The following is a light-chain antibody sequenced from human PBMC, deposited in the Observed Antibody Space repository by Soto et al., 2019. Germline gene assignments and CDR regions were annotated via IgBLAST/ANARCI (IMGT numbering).Light chain of an antibody. CDR3: AAWDDSLSGPTYV. CDR2: RNN. J-gene: IGLJ1*01. CDR1: SSNIVSNY. V-gene: IGLV1-47*01. Sequence: QSVLTQPPSASGTPGQRVTISCSGSSSNIVSNYVYWYQQLPGTAPKLLIYRNNQRPSGVPDRFSGSKSGTSASLAISGLRFEDEADYYCAAWDDSLSGPTYVFGTGTKVTVL.